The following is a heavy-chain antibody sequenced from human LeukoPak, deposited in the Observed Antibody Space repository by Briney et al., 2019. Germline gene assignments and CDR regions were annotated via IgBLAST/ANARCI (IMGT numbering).Heavy chain of an antibody. Sequence: SETLSLTCTVSGGSISSSSYYWGWIRQPPGKGLEWIGSIYFSGSTYYNPSLKSRVTISVDTSKNQFSLRLSSVTAADTAVYYCARHKTEGGYGPFGYWGQGTLVPVSS. CDR2: IYFSGST. J-gene: IGHJ4*02. CDR1: GGSISSSSYY. V-gene: IGHV4-39*01. CDR3: ARHKTEGGYGPFGY. D-gene: IGHD3-22*01.